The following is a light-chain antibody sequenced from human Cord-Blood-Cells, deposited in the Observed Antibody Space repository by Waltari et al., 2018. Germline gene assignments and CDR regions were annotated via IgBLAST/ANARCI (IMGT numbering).Light chain of an antibody. CDR2: QES. CDR1: KLGDKY. V-gene: IGLV3-1*01. J-gene: IGLJ2*01. CDR3: QAWDSSTAV. Sequence: SYELTQPPSVSVSPGQTASITCSGDKLGDKYACWYQQKPGQSPGLVIYQESKRPSGVPGRFSGSNSGNTATLTISGTQAMDEADYYCQAWDSSTAVFGGGTKLTVL.